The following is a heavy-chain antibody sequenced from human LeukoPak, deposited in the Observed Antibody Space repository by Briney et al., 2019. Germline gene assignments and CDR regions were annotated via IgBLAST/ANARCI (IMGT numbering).Heavy chain of an antibody. V-gene: IGHV3-20*01. D-gene: IGHD2-15*01. CDR1: GFTFDDYG. Sequence: GGSLRLSCAASGFTFDDYGMSWVRQAPGKGLEWVSGINWNGGSTGYADSVKGRFTISRDNAKNSLCLQMNSLRAEDTALYHCARDPGYCSGGSCQPLGRGMDVWGQGTTVTVSS. CDR3: ARDPGYCSGGSCQPLGRGMDV. J-gene: IGHJ6*02. CDR2: INWNGGST.